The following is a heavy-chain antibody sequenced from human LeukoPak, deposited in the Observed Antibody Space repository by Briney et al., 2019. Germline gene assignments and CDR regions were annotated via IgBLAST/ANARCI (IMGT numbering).Heavy chain of an antibody. CDR3: ARSGRFLEWLLYKDY. CDR1: GFTFSSYS. Sequence: GGPLRLSCAASGFTFSSYSMNWVRQAPGKGLEWVSSISSSSSYIYYADSVKGRFTISRDNAKNSLYLQMNSLRAEDTAVYYCARSGRFLEWLLYKDYWGQGTLVTVSP. V-gene: IGHV3-21*01. J-gene: IGHJ4*02. CDR2: ISSSSSYI. D-gene: IGHD3-3*01.